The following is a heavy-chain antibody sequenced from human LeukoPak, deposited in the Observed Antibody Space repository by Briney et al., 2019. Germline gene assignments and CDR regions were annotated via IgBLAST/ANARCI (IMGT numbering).Heavy chain of an antibody. CDR3: AHRRVAAVGNNWFDP. D-gene: IGHD6-13*01. CDR1: GFSLSTSGVG. CDR2: IYWDDDK. Sequence: SGPTLVDPTQTLTLTCTFSGFSLSTSGVGVGWIRQPPGKALERLALIYWDDDKRYSPSLKSRLTITKDTSKNQVVLTMTNMDPVDTATYYCAHRRVAAVGNNWFDPWGQGTLVTVSS. J-gene: IGHJ5*02. V-gene: IGHV2-5*02.